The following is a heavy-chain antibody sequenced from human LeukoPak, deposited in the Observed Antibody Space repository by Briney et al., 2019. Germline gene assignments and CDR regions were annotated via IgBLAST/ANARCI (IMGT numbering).Heavy chain of an antibody. CDR2: ISYDGSNK. CDR1: GFTFSSYG. D-gene: IGHD4-17*01. J-gene: IGHJ4*02. Sequence: GGSLRLSCAASGFTFSSYGIHWVRQAPGKGLEWVAVISYDGSNKYYADSVKGRFTISRDNSKNTLYLQMNSLRADDTAVYYCAKPLTTKYYFDYWGQGTLVTVSS. V-gene: IGHV3-30*18. CDR3: AKPLTTKYYFDY.